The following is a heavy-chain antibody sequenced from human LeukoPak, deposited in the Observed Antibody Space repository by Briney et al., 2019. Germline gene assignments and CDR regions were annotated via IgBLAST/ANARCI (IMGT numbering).Heavy chain of an antibody. CDR1: GFTFSSYW. V-gene: IGHV3-7*03. CDR3: ARDQLLWFGYLSSTWFDP. Sequence: PGGSLRLSCAASGFTFSSYWMSWVRQAPGKGLEWVANIKQDGSEKYYVDSVKGRFTISRDNAKNSLYLQMNSPRAEDTAVYYCARDQLLWFGYLSSTWFDPWGQGTLVTVSS. J-gene: IGHJ5*02. CDR2: IKQDGSEK. D-gene: IGHD3-10*01.